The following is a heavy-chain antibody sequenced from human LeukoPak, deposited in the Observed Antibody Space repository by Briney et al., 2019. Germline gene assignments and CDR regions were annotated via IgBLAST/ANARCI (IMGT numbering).Heavy chain of an antibody. CDR1: GGSISSYY. CDR3: ARDASEFVGDGYYYYYYYMDV. D-gene: IGHD3-16*01. CDR2: IYTSGST. Sequence: SETLSLTCTVSGGSISSYYWSWIRQPAGKGLEWIGRIYTSGSTNYNPSLKSRVTMSVDTSKNQFSLKLSSVTAADTAVYYCARDASEFVGDGYYYYYYYMDVWGKGTTVTVSS. J-gene: IGHJ6*03. V-gene: IGHV4-4*07.